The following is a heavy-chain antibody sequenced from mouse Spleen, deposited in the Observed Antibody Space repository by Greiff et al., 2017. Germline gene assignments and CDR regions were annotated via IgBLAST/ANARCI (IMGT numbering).Heavy chain of an antibody. Sequence: QVQLQQSGAELVKPGASVKISCKASGYAFSSYWMNWVKQRPGKGLEWIGQIYPGDGDTNYNGKFKGKATLTADKSSSTAYMQLSSLTSEDSAVYFCAPSVYYYAMDYWGQGTSVTVSS. CDR1: GYAFSSYW. CDR2: IYPGDGDT. V-gene: IGHV1-80*01. CDR3: APSVYYYAMDY. J-gene: IGHJ4*01.